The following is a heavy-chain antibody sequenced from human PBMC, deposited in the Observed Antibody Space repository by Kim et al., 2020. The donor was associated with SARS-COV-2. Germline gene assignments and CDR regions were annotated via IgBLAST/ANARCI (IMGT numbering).Heavy chain of an antibody. D-gene: IGHD2-21*02. Sequence: SETLSLTCTVSGGSISSSSYYWGWIRQPPGKGLEWIGSIYYSGSTYYNPSLKSRVTISVDTSKNQFSLKLSSVTAADTAVYYCASQSRVAYCGGDCYYWGQGTMVTVSS. CDR2: IYYSGST. CDR3: ASQSRVAYCGGDCYY. V-gene: IGHV4-39*07. CDR1: GGSISSSSYY. J-gene: IGHJ3*01.